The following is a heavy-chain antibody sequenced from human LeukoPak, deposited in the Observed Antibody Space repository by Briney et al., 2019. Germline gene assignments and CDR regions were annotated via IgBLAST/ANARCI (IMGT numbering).Heavy chain of an antibody. CDR1: GNSFSSYW. Sequence: GESLKISCKAAGNSFSSYWISWIRQVPGKGLEWMGRIDPRGSSNKYCPSFQGHVTISTDKSISAAFLQLSSLRASDTAIYYCATGSSGWSYWGQGALVTVSS. J-gene: IGHJ4*02. CDR2: IDPRGSSN. CDR3: ATGSSGWSY. V-gene: IGHV5-10-1*01. D-gene: IGHD6-19*01.